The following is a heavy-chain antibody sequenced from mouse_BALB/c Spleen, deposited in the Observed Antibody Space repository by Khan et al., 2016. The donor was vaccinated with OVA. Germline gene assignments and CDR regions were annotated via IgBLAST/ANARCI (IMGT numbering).Heavy chain of an antibody. CDR3: ARRGIYYDSSSQISSYYYARDY. CDR1: GYTFTNYG. V-gene: IGHV9-3-1*01. J-gene: IGHJ4*01. D-gene: IGHD1-1*01. Sequence: QIQLVQSGPELKKPGETVKISCKASGYTFTNYGMNWVKQAPGKDLKWMGWINNYTGEPTYADDFKGRFAFSLETSASTAYLQINNLKNEDTATYLCARRGIYYDSSSQISSYYYARDYWGQGTSVTVSS. CDR2: INNYTGEP.